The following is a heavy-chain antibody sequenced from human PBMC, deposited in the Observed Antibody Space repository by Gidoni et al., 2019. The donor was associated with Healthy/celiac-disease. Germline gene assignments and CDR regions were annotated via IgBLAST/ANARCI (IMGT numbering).Heavy chain of an antibody. D-gene: IGHD2-2*01. CDR3: ARGRQYQLLWSWFDP. Sequence: QVQLQQGGAGRLKPSETLSLTCAVYGGSFSGYYWSWIRQPPGTGLEWIGEINHSGSTNYNPSLKSRVTISVDTSKNQFSLKLSSVTAADTAVYYCARGRQYQLLWSWFDPWGQGTLVTVSS. V-gene: IGHV4-34*01. CDR1: GGSFSGYY. J-gene: IGHJ5*02. CDR2: INHSGST.